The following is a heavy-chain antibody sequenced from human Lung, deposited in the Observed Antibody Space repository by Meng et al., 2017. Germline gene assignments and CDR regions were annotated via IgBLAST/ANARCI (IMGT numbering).Heavy chain of an antibody. CDR2: ISAYNGNT. D-gene: IGHD3-9*01. Sequence: QVQLGQAGAEGKKPGDGVKVACKASGYTFTSYGITWVRQAPGQGLEWMGWISAYNGNTNYAQKLQGRVTMTTDTSTSTAYMELRSLRSDDTAVYYCARLGLQTTGLNDCWGQGTLVTVSS. J-gene: IGHJ4*02. CDR1: GYTFTSYG. V-gene: IGHV1-18*01. CDR3: ARLGLQTTGLNDC.